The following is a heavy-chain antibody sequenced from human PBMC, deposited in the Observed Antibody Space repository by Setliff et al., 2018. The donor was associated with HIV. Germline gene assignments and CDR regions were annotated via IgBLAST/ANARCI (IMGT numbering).Heavy chain of an antibody. CDR3: ARLLDYYYMDV. CDR2: VSSSGSTI. CDR1: GFTFSDYY. J-gene: IGHJ6*03. Sequence: GSLRLSCEASGFTFSDYYMGWIRQAPGKGLECVSYVSSSGSTIYYADSVKGRFTISRDNAKNSLYLQMNSLRAEDTAVYYCARLLDYYYMDVWGKGTTVTVSS. V-gene: IGHV3-11*04.